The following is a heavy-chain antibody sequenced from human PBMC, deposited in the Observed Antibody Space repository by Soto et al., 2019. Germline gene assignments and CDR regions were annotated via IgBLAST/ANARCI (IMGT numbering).Heavy chain of an antibody. CDR3: AKDRRPNYYYGMDV. V-gene: IGHV3-30*18. CDR1: GFTFSSYG. CDR2: ISYDGSNK. Sequence: QVQLVESGGGVVQPGRSLRLSCAASGFTFSSYGMHWVRQAPGKGLEWVAVISYDGSNKYYADSVKGRFTISRDNSKNALYLEMTSLCAEDTAVYYCAKDRRPNYYYGMDVWGQGTTVTVSS. J-gene: IGHJ6*02.